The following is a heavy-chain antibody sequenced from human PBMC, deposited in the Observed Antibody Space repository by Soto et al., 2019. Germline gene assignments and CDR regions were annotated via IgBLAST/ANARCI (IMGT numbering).Heavy chain of an antibody. CDR2: TKYSGST. CDR1: GGSISSGGYC. J-gene: IGHJ2*01. D-gene: IGHD3-16*01. V-gene: IGHV4-31*03. CDR3: ARDYGGAWYFDL. Sequence: QVQLQESGPGLVKPSQTLSLTCTVSGGSISSGGYCWSWIRQHPGKGLEWIGYTKYSGSTYYNPSLKSRVTISVDTSKHQFSLKLSSVTAADTAVYYCARDYGGAWYFDLWGRGTLVTVSS.